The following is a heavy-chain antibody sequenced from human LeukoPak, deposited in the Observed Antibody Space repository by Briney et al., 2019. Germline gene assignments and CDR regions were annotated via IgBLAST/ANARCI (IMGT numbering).Heavy chain of an antibody. V-gene: IGHV1-18*01. J-gene: IGHJ6*02. CDR1: GYTFTSYG. D-gene: IGHD4-4*01. CDR2: ISAYNGNT. Sequence: ASVKVSCKASGYTFTSYGISWVRQAPGQGLEWMGWISAYNGNTNYAQKLQGRVTMTTDTSTSTAYMELRSLRSDDTAVYYCARGGLQRNYYYYYGMDVWGQGTTVTVSS. CDR3: ARGGLQRNYYYYYGMDV.